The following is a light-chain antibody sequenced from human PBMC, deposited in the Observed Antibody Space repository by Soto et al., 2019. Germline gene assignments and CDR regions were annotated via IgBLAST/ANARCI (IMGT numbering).Light chain of an antibody. V-gene: IGKV1-39*01. CDR3: QHSFSIPFT. J-gene: IGKJ3*01. CDR2: AAT. Sequence: DIQMTQSPASLSASLGDKVTIACRTSQTISRSLNWYHHRPGKAPRLLVYAATTLQSAVPSRYSGSGAGTDFNLTISSLQPEDFATDYCQHSFSIPFTFGPGTKVDIK. CDR1: QTISRS.